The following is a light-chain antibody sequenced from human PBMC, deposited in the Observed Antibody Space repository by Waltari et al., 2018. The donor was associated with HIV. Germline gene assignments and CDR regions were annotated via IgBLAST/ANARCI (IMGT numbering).Light chain of an antibody. CDR3: EAWDDSVTGPV. CDR2: GHL. J-gene: IGLJ3*02. CDR1: SSNFGTTT. V-gene: IGLV1-44*01. Sequence: QSVLTQPPSASGTPGQRVTPPCSGNSSNFGTTTVIWYQQLPGAAPKLLLYGHLQRPSGVPDRFSGSKSATSASLVISDLHSDDEGTYYCEAWDDSVTGPVFGGGTKLTV.